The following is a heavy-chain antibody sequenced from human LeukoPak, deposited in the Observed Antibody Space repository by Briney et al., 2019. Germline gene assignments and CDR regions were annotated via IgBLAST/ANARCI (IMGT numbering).Heavy chain of an antibody. CDR2: SIPIFGIA. Sequence: SVKVSCKGSGGTFISYAISWVRQAPRQGLEWMGRSIPIFGIANYAQKFQGRVTITADKSTSTAYMELSSLRSEDTAVYYCARATYDMLTGYEDKWFDPWGQGTLVTVSS. V-gene: IGHV1-69*04. CDR1: GGTFISYA. CDR3: ARATYDMLTGYEDKWFDP. J-gene: IGHJ5*02. D-gene: IGHD3-9*01.